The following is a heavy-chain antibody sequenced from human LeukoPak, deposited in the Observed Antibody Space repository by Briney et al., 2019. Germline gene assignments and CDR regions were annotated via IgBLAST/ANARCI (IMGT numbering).Heavy chain of an antibody. V-gene: IGHV4-30-4*08. Sequence: SETLSLTCTVSGGSISSYYWSWIRQPPGKGLEWIGYIYYSGSTYYNPSLKSRVTISVDTSKNQFSLKLSSVTAADTAVCYCARGPPNDYWGQGTLVTVSS. CDR3: ARGPPNDY. CDR2: IYYSGST. CDR1: GGSISSYY. J-gene: IGHJ4*02.